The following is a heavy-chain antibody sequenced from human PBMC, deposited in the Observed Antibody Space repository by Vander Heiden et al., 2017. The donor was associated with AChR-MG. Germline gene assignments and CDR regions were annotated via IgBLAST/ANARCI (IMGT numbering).Heavy chain of an antibody. CDR1: GFTFSSYA. J-gene: IGHJ4*02. Sequence: EVQLLESGGGLVQPGGSLRLSCAASGFTFSSYAMSWVRQAPGKGLEWVSAISGSGGSTYYADSVKGRFTISRDNSKNTLYMQMNRLRAEDTAVYYCAKSPRPYSSGWYYSAWGQGTLVTVSS. CDR3: AKSPRPYSSGWYYSA. D-gene: IGHD6-19*01. CDR2: ISGSGGST. V-gene: IGHV3-23*01.